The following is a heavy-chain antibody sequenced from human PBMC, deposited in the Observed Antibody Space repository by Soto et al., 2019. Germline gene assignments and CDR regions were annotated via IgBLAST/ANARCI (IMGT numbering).Heavy chain of an antibody. J-gene: IGHJ3*02. V-gene: IGHV4-39*01. CDR1: GDSISSINYY. D-gene: IGHD5-12*01. CDR3: ARQGINRGYGPGAFDI. CDR2: VDHRGST. Sequence: QLQLQESGPGLVKPSETLSLTGTVSGDSISSINYYWGWIRQPPGERLEWIGSVDHRGSTNYRPSLRSRVIISVDTSKNQFSLKVDSVSAADTALYYCARQGINRGYGPGAFDIWGQGTTVIVSS.